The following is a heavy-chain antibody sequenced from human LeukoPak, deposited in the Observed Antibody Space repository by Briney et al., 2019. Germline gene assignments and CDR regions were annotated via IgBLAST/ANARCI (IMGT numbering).Heavy chain of an antibody. CDR3: ATDHSMANTAWWLGP. CDR2: MNTNSGNT. Sequence: ASVKVSCKSSGYTFTSYDIYWVRQATGQGLEWMGCMNTNSGNTGYAQKFQGRVTITSNTSINTAYMELRSLRSEDTAFYYCATDHSMANTAWWLGPWGQGTLVTVSS. V-gene: IGHV1-8*03. J-gene: IGHJ5*02. D-gene: IGHD5-24*01. CDR1: GYTFTSYD.